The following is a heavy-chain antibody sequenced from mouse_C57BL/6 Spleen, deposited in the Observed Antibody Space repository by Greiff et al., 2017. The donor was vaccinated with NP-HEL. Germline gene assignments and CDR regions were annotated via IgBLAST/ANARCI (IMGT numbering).Heavy chain of an antibody. CDR1: GFTFSSYG. CDR2: ISSGGSYT. V-gene: IGHV5-6*01. Sequence: EVQLQESGGDLVKPGGSLKLSCAASGFTFSSYGMSWVRQTPDKRLEWVATISSGGSYTYYPDSVKGRFTISRDNAKNTLYLQMSSLKSEDTAMYYCARHDYDYWGKGTTLTVSS. D-gene: IGHD2-4*01. J-gene: IGHJ2*01. CDR3: ARHDYDY.